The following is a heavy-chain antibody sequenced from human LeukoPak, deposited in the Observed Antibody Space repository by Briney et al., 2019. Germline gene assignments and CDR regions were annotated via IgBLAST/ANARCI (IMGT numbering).Heavy chain of an antibody. D-gene: IGHD3-10*01. CDR2: IYTSGST. V-gene: IGHV4-4*07. Sequence: SETLSLTCTVSGGSISSYYWSWIRQPAGKGLEWIGRIYTSGSTNYNPSFKSRVTMSVDTSKNQFSLKLSSVTAADTAVYYCARDLSMVRGVIGYYYYGMDVWGQGTTVTASS. J-gene: IGHJ6*02. CDR3: ARDLSMVRGVIGYYYYGMDV. CDR1: GGSISSYY.